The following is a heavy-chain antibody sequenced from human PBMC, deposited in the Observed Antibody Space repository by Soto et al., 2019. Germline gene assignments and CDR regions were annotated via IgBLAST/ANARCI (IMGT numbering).Heavy chain of an antibody. D-gene: IGHD6-19*01. Sequence: LETLSLTCTVSGGSVSSGSYYWSWIRQPPGKGLEWIGYIYYSGSTNYNPSLKSRVTISVDTSKNQFSLKLSSVTAADTAVYYCARDLYSSGWLDAFDIWGQGTMVTVSS. CDR3: ARDLYSSGWLDAFDI. CDR1: GGSVSSGSYY. V-gene: IGHV4-61*01. CDR2: IYYSGST. J-gene: IGHJ3*02.